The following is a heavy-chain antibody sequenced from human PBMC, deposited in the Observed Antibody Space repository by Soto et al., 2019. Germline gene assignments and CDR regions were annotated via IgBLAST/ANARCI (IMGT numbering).Heavy chain of an antibody. CDR3: ALTQYCSSTSCLFFDY. J-gene: IGHJ4*02. D-gene: IGHD2-2*01. CDR2: IYYSGST. Sequence: QLQLQESGPGLVKPSETLSLTCTVSGGSISSSSYYWGWIRQPPGKGLEWIGSIYYSGSTYYNPSLKSRVTISVDTSKNQFSLKLSSVTAADTAVYYCALTQYCSSTSCLFFDYWGQGTLVTVSS. V-gene: IGHV4-39*01. CDR1: GGSISSSSYY.